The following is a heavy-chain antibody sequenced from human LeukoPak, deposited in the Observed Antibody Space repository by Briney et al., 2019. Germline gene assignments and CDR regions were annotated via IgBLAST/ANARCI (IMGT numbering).Heavy chain of an antibody. D-gene: IGHD1-1*01. J-gene: IGHJ2*01. CDR1: GGSFSGYY. CDR2: INHSGST. V-gene: IGHV4-34*01. Sequence: PSETLSLTCAVYGGSFSGYYWSWIRQPPGKGLEWIGEINHSGSTNYNPSLKSRVTISVDTSKNQFSLKLSSVTAADTAVYYCARYSRPVPRHWYFDLWGRGTLVTVFS. CDR3: ARYSRPVPRHWYFDL.